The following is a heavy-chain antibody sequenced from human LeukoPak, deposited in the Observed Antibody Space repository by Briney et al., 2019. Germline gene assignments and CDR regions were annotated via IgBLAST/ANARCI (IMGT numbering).Heavy chain of an antibody. V-gene: IGHV1-18*04. CDR3: ARAQVAGTSYFDY. CDR2: ISAYNGNT. CDR1: GYTFTGYY. J-gene: IGHJ4*02. D-gene: IGHD6-19*01. Sequence: GASVKVSCKASGYTFTGYYMHWVRQAPGQGLEWMGWISAYNGNTNYAQKLQGRVTMTTDTSTSTAYMELRSLRSDDTAVYYCARAQVAGTSYFDYWGQGTLVTVSS.